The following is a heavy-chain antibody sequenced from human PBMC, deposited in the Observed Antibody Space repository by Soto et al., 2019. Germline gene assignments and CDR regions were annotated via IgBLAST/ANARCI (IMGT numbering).Heavy chain of an antibody. CDR3: AKAGSPSPKGRYFFDY. Sequence: GGSLRLSCAASGFAFSTYAMSWVRQAPGKGLEWVSAISGSGGSTYYADSVKGRVTISRDSSKNTLYLQMTSLRAEDTAVYFCAKAGSPSPKGRYFFDYWGQGTLVTVSS. CDR2: ISGSGGST. J-gene: IGHJ4*02. D-gene: IGHD2-2*01. CDR1: GFAFSTYA. V-gene: IGHV3-23*01.